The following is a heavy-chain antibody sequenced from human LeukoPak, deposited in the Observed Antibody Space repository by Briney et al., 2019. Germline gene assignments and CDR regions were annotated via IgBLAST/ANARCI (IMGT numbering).Heavy chain of an antibody. CDR2: IYPGDSDT. V-gene: IGHV5-51*01. J-gene: IGHJ4*02. CDR3: ARRRGSGRFNY. CDR1: GYNFDSYW. D-gene: IGHD3-10*01. Sequence: GESLKISCKGSGYNFDSYWIVWVRQMPGKGLEWMGIIYPGDSDTRYSPSFQGQVTISADKSISTAYLQWSCLKASDTAMYYCARRRGSGRFNYWGQGTLVTVSS.